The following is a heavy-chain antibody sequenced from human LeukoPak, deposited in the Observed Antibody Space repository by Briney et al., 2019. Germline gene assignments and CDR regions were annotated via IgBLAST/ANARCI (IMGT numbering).Heavy chain of an antibody. CDR1: GGSISISSYY. D-gene: IGHD3/OR15-3a*01. Sequence: PSETLSLTCTVSGGSISISSYYWGWIRQPPGKGLEWIGSIYYSGSTYYNPSLKSQVSISIDTSKSQFSLRLTSVTAADTAVYYCARQTGSGLFILPGGQGTLVTVSS. CDR2: IYYSGST. J-gene: IGHJ4*02. CDR3: ARQTGSGLFILP. V-gene: IGHV4-39*01.